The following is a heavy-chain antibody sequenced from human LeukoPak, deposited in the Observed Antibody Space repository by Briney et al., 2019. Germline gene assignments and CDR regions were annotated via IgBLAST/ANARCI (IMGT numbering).Heavy chain of an antibody. D-gene: IGHD5-18*01. Sequence: GGSPRLSCAASGVTFSSYGMHRGRQAPGNGLEWWTVIGYDGSIKYYADSVKGRFTISSDKSNNTLYLQMNSLMAEAQAMLYCAKDLVQLWPSPTHYMRVWGKGTTVTVSS. CDR3: AKDLVQLWPSPTHYMRV. CDR2: IGYDGSIK. CDR1: GVTFSSYG. V-gene: IGHV3-30*02. J-gene: IGHJ6*03.